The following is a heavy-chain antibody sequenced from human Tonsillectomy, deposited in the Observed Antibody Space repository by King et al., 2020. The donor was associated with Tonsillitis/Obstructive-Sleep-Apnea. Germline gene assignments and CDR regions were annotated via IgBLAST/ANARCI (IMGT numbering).Heavy chain of an antibody. V-gene: IGHV4-39*01. CDR3: ARHPHSSSTLNFDY. D-gene: IGHD6-13*01. CDR1: GGSISSSSYY. Sequence: QLQESGPGLVKPSETLSLICTVSGGSISSSSYYWGWIRQPPGKGLEWIGSIYYSGSTYYNPSLKSLVTISVDTSKNQFSLELSSVTAADTAVYYCARHPHSSSTLNFDYWGQGTLVTVSS. J-gene: IGHJ4*02. CDR2: IYYSGST.